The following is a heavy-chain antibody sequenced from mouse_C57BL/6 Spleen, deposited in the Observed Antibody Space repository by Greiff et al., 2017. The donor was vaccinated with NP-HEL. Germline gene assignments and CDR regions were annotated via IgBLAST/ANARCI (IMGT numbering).Heavy chain of an antibody. CDR2: ISSGSSTI. CDR3: ARYYEGVFYAMDY. CDR1: GFTFSDYG. Sequence: EVKLMESGGGLVKPGGSLKLSCAASGFTFSDYGMHWVRQAPEKGLEWVAYISSGSSTIYYADTVKGRFTISRDNAKNTLFLQMTSLRSEDTGMYYCARYYEGVFYAMDYWGQGTSVTVSS. J-gene: IGHJ4*01. D-gene: IGHD2-4*01. V-gene: IGHV5-17*01.